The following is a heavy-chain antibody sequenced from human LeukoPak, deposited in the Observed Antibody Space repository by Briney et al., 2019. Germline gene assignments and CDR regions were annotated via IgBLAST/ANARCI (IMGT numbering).Heavy chain of an antibody. D-gene: IGHD6-19*01. CDR1: GFTFSSYA. J-gene: IGHJ4*02. CDR2: ISGSGGST. Sequence: PGGSLRLSCAASGFTFSSYAMNWVRQAPGKGLEWVSAISGSGGSTYYAKSVKGRFTISRGNSRNTLYLQMNSLRAEDTAEYYCANHYSGGWSHFDYWGQGILVTVSS. V-gene: IGHV3-23*01. CDR3: ANHYSGGWSHFDY.